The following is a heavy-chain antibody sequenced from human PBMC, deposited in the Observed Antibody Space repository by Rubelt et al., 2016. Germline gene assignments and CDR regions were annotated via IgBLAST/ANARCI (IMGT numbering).Heavy chain of an antibody. V-gene: IGHV4-30-2*04. CDR3: ARGAFSLRFLEWSSDGQNWFDP. D-gene: IGHD3-3*01. Sequence: KSRVTISVDTSKNQFSLKLSSVTAADTAVYYCARGAFSLRFLEWSSDGQNWFDPWGQGTLVTVSS. J-gene: IGHJ5*02.